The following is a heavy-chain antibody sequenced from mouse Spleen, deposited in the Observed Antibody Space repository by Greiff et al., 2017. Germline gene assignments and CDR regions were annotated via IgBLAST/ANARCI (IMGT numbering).Heavy chain of an antibody. CDR1: GFTFSDYY. V-gene: IGHV5-16*01. Sequence: EVKLMESEGGLVQPGSSMKLSCTASGFTFSDYYMAWVRQVPEKGLEWVANINYDGSSTYYLDSLKSRFIISRDNAKNILYLQMSSLKSEDTATYYCARERELGFDYWGQGTTLTVSS. D-gene: IGHD4-1*01. J-gene: IGHJ2*01. CDR2: INYDGSST. CDR3: ARERELGFDY.